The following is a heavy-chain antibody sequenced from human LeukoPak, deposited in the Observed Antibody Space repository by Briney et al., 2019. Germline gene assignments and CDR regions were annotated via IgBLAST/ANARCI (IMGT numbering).Heavy chain of an antibody. Sequence: GGSLRLSCAASGFTFSSYAMSWVRQAPGKGLDWVSGISDSDGSTNYADSVKGRFTISRDNSKNTLYLQMISLRAEDTAVYFCAKLVKGGSTVTTNGYFDYWGQGTLVTVSS. D-gene: IGHD4-17*01. CDR3: AKLVKGGSTVTTNGYFDY. J-gene: IGHJ4*02. V-gene: IGHV3-23*01. CDR2: ISDSDGST. CDR1: GFTFSSYA.